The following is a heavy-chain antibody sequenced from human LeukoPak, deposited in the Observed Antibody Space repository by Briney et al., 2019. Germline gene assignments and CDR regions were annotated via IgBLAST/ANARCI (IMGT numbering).Heavy chain of an antibody. Sequence: GGSLRLSCAASGFIFSSYEMNWVRQAPGKGLEWVANIKQDGSEKYYVDSVKGRFTISRDNAKNSLYLQMNSLRAEDTAVYYCARVSPVFYMDVWGKGTTVTVSS. CDR2: IKQDGSEK. V-gene: IGHV3-7*01. CDR3: ARVSPVFYMDV. J-gene: IGHJ6*03. CDR1: GFIFSSYE.